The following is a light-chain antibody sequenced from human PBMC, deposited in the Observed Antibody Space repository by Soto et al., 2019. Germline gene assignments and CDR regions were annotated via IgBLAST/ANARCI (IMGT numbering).Light chain of an antibody. CDR2: GAS. CDR1: QSVSSN. J-gene: IGKJ1*01. CDR3: QHYNNCPRT. Sequence: EIVMTQSPATLSVSPGERATLSCRASQSVSSNLAWYQQKPGQAPRLLIYGASTRATGIPARFSCSGSGTEFTLTISSLQSEDFAVYYCQHYNNCPRTFGQGTKVEIK. V-gene: IGKV3-15*01.